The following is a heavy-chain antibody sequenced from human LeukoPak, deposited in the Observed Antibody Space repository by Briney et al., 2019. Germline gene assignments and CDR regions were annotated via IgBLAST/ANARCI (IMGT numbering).Heavy chain of an antibody. J-gene: IGHJ4*02. V-gene: IGHV1-2*02. CDR2: INPNSGGT. CDR1: GYTFTGYY. Sequence: ASVKVSCKASGYTFTGYYMHWVRQAPGQGLEWMGWINPNSGGTNYAQKFQGRVTMTRDTSISTAYMELSRLRSDDTAVYYCVRDSSSFWSGYSNFDYWGQGTLVTVSS. CDR3: VRDSSSFWSGYSNFDY. D-gene: IGHD3-3*01.